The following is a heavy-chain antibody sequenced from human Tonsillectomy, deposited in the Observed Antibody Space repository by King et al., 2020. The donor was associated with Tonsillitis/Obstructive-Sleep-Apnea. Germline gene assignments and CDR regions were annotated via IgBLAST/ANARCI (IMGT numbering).Heavy chain of an antibody. V-gene: IGHV4-31*03. J-gene: IGHJ4*02. CDR2: IYYSGST. D-gene: IGHD3-22*01. Sequence: QLQESGPGLVKPSQTLSLTCTVSGGSISSGGYYWSWIRQHPGKGLEWIGYIYYSGSTYYNPSLKSRVTISVDTSKNQFSLKLSSVTAADTAGNYCAREGRYYYDSSGYYQYYFDYWGQGTLVTVSS. CDR3: AREGRYYYDSSGYYQYYFDY. CDR1: GGSISSGGYY.